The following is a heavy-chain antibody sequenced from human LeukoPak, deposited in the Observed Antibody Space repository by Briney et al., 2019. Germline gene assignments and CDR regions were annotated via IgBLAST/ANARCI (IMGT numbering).Heavy chain of an antibody. V-gene: IGHV3-30*03. D-gene: IGHD6-19*01. CDR3: ARFAVAGATDY. Sequence: GRSLRLSCAASGFTFSSYGMHWVRQAPGKGLEWVAVISYDGSNKYYADSVKGRFTISRDNSKNTLYLQMNSLRAEDTAVYYCARFAVAGATDYWGQGTLVTVSS. CDR1: GFTFSSYG. CDR2: ISYDGSNK. J-gene: IGHJ4*02.